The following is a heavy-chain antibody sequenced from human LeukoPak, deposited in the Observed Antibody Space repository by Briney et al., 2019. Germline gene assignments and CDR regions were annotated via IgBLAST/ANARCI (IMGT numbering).Heavy chain of an antibody. Sequence: GGSLRLSCAASGFTFSSYGMHWVRQAPGKGLEWVAVISYDGSNKYYADSVKGRFTISRDNSKNTLYLQMNGLRAEDTAVYYCAKALRYFDWSTIDYWGQGTLVTVSS. CDR3: AKALRYFDWSTIDY. V-gene: IGHV3-30*18. D-gene: IGHD3-9*01. CDR2: ISYDGSNK. CDR1: GFTFSSYG. J-gene: IGHJ4*02.